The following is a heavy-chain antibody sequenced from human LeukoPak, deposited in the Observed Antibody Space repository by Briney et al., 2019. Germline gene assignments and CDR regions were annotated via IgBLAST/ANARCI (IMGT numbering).Heavy chain of an antibody. V-gene: IGHV3-21*01. D-gene: IGHD1-26*01. CDR2: ISSSSSNI. CDR3: AGWREVAFDY. J-gene: IGHJ4*02. CDR1: GFTISSYS. Sequence: PGGSLRLTCAASGFTISSYSMNWVRQAPGKGLEWVSSISSSSSNIYYEDSVKGRFTISRDNAKNSLYLQMNSLRAEDTAVYYCAGWREVAFDYGRQGLLVTVSA.